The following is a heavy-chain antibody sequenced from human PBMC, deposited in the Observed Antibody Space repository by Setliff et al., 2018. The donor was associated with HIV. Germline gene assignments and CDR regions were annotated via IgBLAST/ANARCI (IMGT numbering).Heavy chain of an antibody. Sequence: GGSLRLSCVASGLTFNRYWMSWVRRVPGKGLEWVSNTKFDGSEIYYMDSVKGRFTISRDNARTSLFLEMRSLRDEDTAVYLCANLWELGAWGQGTLVTVSS. V-gene: IGHV3-7*03. CDR2: TKFDGSEI. CDR3: ANLWELGA. D-gene: IGHD3-16*01. J-gene: IGHJ5*02. CDR1: GLTFNRYW.